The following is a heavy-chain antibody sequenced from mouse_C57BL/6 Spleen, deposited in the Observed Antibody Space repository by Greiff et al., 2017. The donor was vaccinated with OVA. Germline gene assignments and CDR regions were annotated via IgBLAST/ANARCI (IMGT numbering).Heavy chain of an antibody. Sequence: EVKLVESGGGLVKPGGSLKLSCAASGFTFSDYGKHWVRQAPEKGLEWVAYISSGRSTIYYADTVKGRFTISRDNAKNTLFLQMTSLRSEDTAMHYCARVSTVVAHYYAMDYWGQGTSVTVSS. V-gene: IGHV5-17*01. CDR2: ISSGRSTI. J-gene: IGHJ4*01. D-gene: IGHD1-1*01. CDR3: ARVSTVVAHYYAMDY. CDR1: GFTFSDYG.